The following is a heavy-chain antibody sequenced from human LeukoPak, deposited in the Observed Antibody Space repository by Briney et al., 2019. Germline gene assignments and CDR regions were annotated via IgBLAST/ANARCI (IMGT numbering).Heavy chain of an antibody. CDR1: GYTLTELS. V-gene: IGHV1-24*01. J-gene: IGHJ6*03. CDR2: FDPEDGET. Sequence: ASVKVSCKVSGYTLTELSMHWVRQAPGKGLEWMGGFDPEDGETIYAQKFQGRVTMTEDTSTDTAYMELSSLRSEDTAVYYCATEGLERPDNYYYYMDLWGKGTTVTVSS. D-gene: IGHD3/OR15-3a*01. CDR3: ATEGLERPDNYYYYMDL.